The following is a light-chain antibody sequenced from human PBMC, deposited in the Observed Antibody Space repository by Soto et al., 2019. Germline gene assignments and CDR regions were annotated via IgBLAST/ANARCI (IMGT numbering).Light chain of an antibody. J-gene: IGKJ2*01. V-gene: IGKV3-20*01. CDR1: QSVSSTY. Sequence: EIVLTQSPGTLSLSPGERATLSCRASQSVSSTYLAWYQQKPGQAPRVLVYGASNRATGIPDRFSGSGSGTDFTLTISRLEPEDVAVYFCPQYDTSSPFTLGQGT. CDR3: PQYDTSSPFT. CDR2: GAS.